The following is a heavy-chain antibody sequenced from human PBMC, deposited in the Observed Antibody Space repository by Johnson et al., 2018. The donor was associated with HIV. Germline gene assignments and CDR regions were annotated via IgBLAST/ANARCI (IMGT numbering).Heavy chain of an antibody. Sequence: QVQLVESGGGVVQPGGSLRLSCAASGFTFSSYGMHWVRQAPGKGLEWVAVISYDGSNKYYADSVKGRFTISRDNSKNTLYLQMKSLRAEDTAVYYCAKGMDYYDSSGYYRRVYDAFDIWGQGTMVTVSS. CDR2: ISYDGSNK. D-gene: IGHD3-22*01. V-gene: IGHV3-30*18. CDR3: AKGMDYYDSSGYYRRVYDAFDI. CDR1: GFTFSSYG. J-gene: IGHJ3*02.